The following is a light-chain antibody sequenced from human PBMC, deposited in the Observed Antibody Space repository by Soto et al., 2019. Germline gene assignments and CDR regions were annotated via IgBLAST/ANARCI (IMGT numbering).Light chain of an antibody. CDR3: SSYTSSTSFY. CDR1: SSDVGGYNY. CDR2: DVT. V-gene: IGLV2-14*01. J-gene: IGLJ1*01. Sequence: QSVLTQPASVSGSPGQSITISCTGTSSDVGGYNYVSWYQQHPGKAPKLMIYDVTNRPSGVSNRFSGSKSGNTASLTTSGLQAEDEADYYCSSYTSSTSFYFGTGTKVTVL.